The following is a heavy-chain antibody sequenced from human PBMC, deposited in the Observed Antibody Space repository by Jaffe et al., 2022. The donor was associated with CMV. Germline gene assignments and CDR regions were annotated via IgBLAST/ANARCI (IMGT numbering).Heavy chain of an antibody. CDR1: GGSISSYY. D-gene: IGHD3-10*01. J-gene: IGHJ6*03. Sequence: QVQLQESGPGLVKPSETLSLTCTVSGGSISSYYWSWIRQPPGKGLEWIGYIYYSGSTNYNPSLKSRVTISVDTSKNQFSLKLSSVTAADTAVYYCARDRYYGSGNIWDYYYYYMDVWGKGTTVTVSS. CDR2: IYYSGST. CDR3: ARDRYYGSGNIWDYYYYYMDV. V-gene: IGHV4-59*01.